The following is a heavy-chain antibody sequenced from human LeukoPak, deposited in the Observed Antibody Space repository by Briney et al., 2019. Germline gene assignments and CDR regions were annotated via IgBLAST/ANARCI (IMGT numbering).Heavy chain of an antibody. CDR1: GGTFSSYA. CDR3: ARDREGGYDLDY. D-gene: IGHD5-12*01. J-gene: IGHJ4*02. V-gene: IGHV1-69*04. Sequence: SVKVSCKASGGTFSSYAISWVRQAPGQGLEWMGRIIPILGIANYAQKFQGRVTITADKSTSTAYMGLSSLRSEDTAVYYCARDREGGYDLDYWGQGTQVTVSS. CDR2: IIPILGIA.